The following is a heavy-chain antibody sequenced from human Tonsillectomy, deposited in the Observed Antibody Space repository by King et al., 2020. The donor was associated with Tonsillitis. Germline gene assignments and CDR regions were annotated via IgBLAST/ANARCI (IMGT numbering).Heavy chain of an antibody. CDR2: IYHSGNT. Sequence: VQLQESGPGLVKPSETLSLKCTVSGYSISSGYYWGWIRQPPGKGLEWIGSIYHSGNTYYNPSLTGRVTISVDTSKNQFSLKVSSVTAADTAVHYCARGGGDSLERLFDPWGQGTLVTVSS. V-gene: IGHV4-38-2*02. J-gene: IGHJ5*02. CDR3: ARGGGDSLERLFDP. CDR1: GYSISSGYY. D-gene: IGHD4-17*01.